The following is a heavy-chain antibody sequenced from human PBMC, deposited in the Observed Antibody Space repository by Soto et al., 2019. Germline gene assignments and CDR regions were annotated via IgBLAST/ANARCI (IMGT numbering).Heavy chain of an antibody. CDR2: INPSDGNR. V-gene: IGHV1-18*01. D-gene: IGHD3-22*01. J-gene: IGHJ4*02. CDR3: ARDRLRGYDSSGFYS. CDR1: GYTFTNYG. Sequence: ASVKVSCKASGYTFTNYGFSWVRQAHGQGLEWMGWINPSDGNRNFAQKFEDRVTMTTATSTNTVFLELRSLKSDDTALYYCARDRLRGYDSSGFYSWGQGTMVTVSS.